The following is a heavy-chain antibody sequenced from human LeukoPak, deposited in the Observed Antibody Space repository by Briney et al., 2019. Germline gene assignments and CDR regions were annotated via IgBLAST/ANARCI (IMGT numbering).Heavy chain of an antibody. CDR3: ARLERGPERIYNWFDP. CDR1: GYTFTGYY. Sequence: ASVKVSCKASGYTFTGYYMHWVRQAPGQGLEWMGWINPNSGGTNYAQEFQGRVTMTRDTSISTAYMELSRLRSDDTAVYYCARLERGPERIYNWFDPWGQGTLVTVSS. CDR2: INPNSGGT. D-gene: IGHD1-1*01. V-gene: IGHV1-2*02. J-gene: IGHJ5*02.